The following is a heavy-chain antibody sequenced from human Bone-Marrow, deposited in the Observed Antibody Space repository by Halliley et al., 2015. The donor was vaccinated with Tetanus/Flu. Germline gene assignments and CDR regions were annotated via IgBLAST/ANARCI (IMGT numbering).Heavy chain of an antibody. V-gene: IGHV3-33*01. J-gene: IGHJ4*02. CDR3: ARETDIVATLKNIDY. Sequence: SLRLSSAASGFTFSTYGMHWVRQAPGKGLEWVAVIWYDGSNKYYADSVKGRFTISRDNSKNMLYLQMSSLRAEDTAIYYCARETDIVATLKNIDYWGQGTLVTVSS. D-gene: IGHD5-12*01. CDR2: IWYDGSNK. CDR1: GFTFSTYG.